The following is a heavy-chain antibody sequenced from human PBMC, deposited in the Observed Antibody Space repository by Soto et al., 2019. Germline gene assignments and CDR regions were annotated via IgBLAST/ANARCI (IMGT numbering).Heavy chain of an antibody. CDR3: TTDLYYDYVWGSYRSRGFDY. V-gene: IGHV3-15*01. CDR1: GFTFSNAW. J-gene: IGHJ4*02. Sequence: GGSLRLSCAASGFTFSNAWMSWVRQAPGKGLEWVGRIKSKTDGGTTDYAAPVKGRFTISRDDSKNTLYLQMNSLKTEDTAVYYCTTDLYYDYVWGSYRSRGFDYWGQGTLVTVSS. D-gene: IGHD3-16*02. CDR2: IKSKTDGGTT.